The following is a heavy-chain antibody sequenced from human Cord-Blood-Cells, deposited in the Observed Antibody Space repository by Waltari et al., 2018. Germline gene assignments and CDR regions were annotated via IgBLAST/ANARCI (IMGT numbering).Heavy chain of an antibody. D-gene: IGHD2-15*01. J-gene: IGHJ4*02. CDR3: ATVVAATFDY. V-gene: IGHV3-7*01. CDR2: IKTAGSEK. Sequence: EVQLVESGGGLVQPGGSLRLSCAASGFTFSSYWMSWVRQAPGKGLEWVANIKTAGSEKYYVDSVKGRFTLARDNAKNSLYLQMNSLRAEDTAGYYCATVVAATFDYWGQGTLVTVSS. CDR1: GFTFSSYW.